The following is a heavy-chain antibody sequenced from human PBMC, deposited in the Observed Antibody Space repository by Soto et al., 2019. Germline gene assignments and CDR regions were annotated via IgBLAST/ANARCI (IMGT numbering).Heavy chain of an antibody. V-gene: IGHV1-2*02. J-gene: IGHJ4*02. CDR3: ARDPYYYDSSGYDSL. CDR1: GYTFXSYY. D-gene: IGHD3-22*01. CDR2: IIPNSGRA. Sequence: AFVKLXCQPAGYTFXSYYIGWVRQAPGQGLEWVGGIIPNSGRANYAQKFQGRVTMTRDTSTSTAYMELSSLRSDDTAVYYCARDPYYYDSSGYDSLWGQGTLVTVSS.